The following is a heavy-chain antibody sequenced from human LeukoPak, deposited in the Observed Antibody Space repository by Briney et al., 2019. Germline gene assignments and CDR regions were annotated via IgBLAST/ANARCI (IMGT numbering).Heavy chain of an antibody. CDR1: GGTFSSYA. CDR2: IIPIFGTA. D-gene: IGHD3-3*01. V-gene: IGHV1-69*13. CDR3: ARGDYGFWSGYGKFDP. Sequence: SVKVSCKASGGTFSSYAISWVRQAPGQGLEWMGGIIPIFGTANYAQKFQGRVTITADESTSTAYMELSSLRSEDTAVYYCARGDYGFWSGYGKFDPWGQGTLVTVSS. J-gene: IGHJ5*02.